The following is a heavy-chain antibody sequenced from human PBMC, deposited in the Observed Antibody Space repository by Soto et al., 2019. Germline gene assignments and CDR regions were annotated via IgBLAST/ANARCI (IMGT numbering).Heavy chain of an antibody. Sequence: ASETLSLTCTVSGGSISSSSYYWGWIRQPPGKGLEWIGSIYYSGSTYYNPSLKSRVTISVDTSKNQFSLKLSSVTAADTAVYYCAGNSHIAAAGNWFDPWGQGTLVTVSS. CDR3: AGNSHIAAAGNWFDP. J-gene: IGHJ5*02. CDR1: GGSISSSSYY. CDR2: IYYSGST. V-gene: IGHV4-39*01. D-gene: IGHD6-13*01.